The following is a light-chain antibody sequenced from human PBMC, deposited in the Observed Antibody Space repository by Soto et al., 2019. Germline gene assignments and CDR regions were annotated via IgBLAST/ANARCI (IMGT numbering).Light chain of an antibody. CDR3: QQYDNLPRT. CDR2: DAS. J-gene: IGKJ2*02. CDR1: QDIGNY. V-gene: IGKV1-33*01. Sequence: DIQMTQSPSSLSASVGDRVTITCQASQDIGNYINWYQHKPGKAPKLLLYDASTLQTGVPSRFSGSGSGTHFTFTISSLQPEDIATYYCQQYDNLPRTFGQGTKLDVK.